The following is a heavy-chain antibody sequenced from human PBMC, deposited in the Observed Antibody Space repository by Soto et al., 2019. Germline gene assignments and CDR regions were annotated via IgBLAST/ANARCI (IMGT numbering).Heavy chain of an antibody. CDR3: ARKSSSSSWFDP. CDR2: ISGYNGNT. V-gene: IGHV1-18*01. D-gene: IGHD6-6*01. CDR1: GYTFSNYG. J-gene: IGHJ5*02. Sequence: QVQLVQSGTEVKKPGASVKVSCKASGYTFSNYGVTWVRQAPGQGLEWMGWISGYNGNTNYAQNFHGRVTMTADPSTRTAYMDLRSLRSDDTAVYFCARKSSSSSWFDPWGQGTLVTVSS.